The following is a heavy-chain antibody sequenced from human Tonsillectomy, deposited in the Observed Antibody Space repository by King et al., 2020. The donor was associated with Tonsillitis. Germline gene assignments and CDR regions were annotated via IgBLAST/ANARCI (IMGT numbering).Heavy chain of an antibody. CDR1: GFTFSSYW. D-gene: IGHD3/OR15-3a*01. J-gene: IGHJ4*02. Sequence: VQLVESGGGLVQPGGSLRLACAASGFTFSSYWMHWVRQAQGKGRGWVSRFNNDGGGTSYADSVKGRFTISSDNAKNTVYLQVNSLRAEDTAVYYCARAQEDYFFDYWGQGTLVTVSS. CDR2: FNNDGGGT. CDR3: ARAQEDYFFDY. V-gene: IGHV3-74*01.